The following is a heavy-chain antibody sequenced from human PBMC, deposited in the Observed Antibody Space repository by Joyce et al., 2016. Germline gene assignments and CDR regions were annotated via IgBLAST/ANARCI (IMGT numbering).Heavy chain of an antibody. V-gene: IGHV3-30*18. CDR2: ISYDGSNK. J-gene: IGHJ4*02. CDR3: AKSRVAVSTHYYFDS. CDR1: GFTFSTNG. D-gene: IGHD5/OR15-5a*01. Sequence: QVQLVESGGGVVQPGRSLRLSCAASGFTFSTNGMHWVRQGPGKGLEWVTIISYDGSNKNDADSVKGRFTISRDNSKNTLYLQMNSLRAEDTAVYYCAKSRVAVSTHYYFDSWGQGTLVTVSS.